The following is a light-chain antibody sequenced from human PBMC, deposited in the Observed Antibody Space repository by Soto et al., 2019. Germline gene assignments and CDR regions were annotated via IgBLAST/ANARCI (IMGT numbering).Light chain of an antibody. CDR1: QSISSW. CDR3: QQYNSYSEA. J-gene: IGKJ1*01. CDR2: KAS. V-gene: IGKV1-5*03. Sequence: DIQMTQSPSTLSASVGDRVTITCRASQSISSWLAWYQQKPGKAPKLLIYKASTLKSGVPSRFSGSGSGTEFTLTISSLQPDDFAPYYCQQYNSYSEAFGQGTKVDIK.